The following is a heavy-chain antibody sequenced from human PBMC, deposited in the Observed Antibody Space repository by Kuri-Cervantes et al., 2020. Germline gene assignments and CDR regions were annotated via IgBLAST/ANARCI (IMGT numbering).Heavy chain of an antibody. CDR2: IYYTGST. CDR3: ARGGRGATANYYYGMDV. Sequence: SETLSLTCNVSGGSMSSYYWSWIRQPPGKGLEWIGYIYYTGSTNYNPSLKSRVTISVDTSKNQFSLKLSSVTAADTAVYYCARGGRGATANYYYGMDVWGQGTTVTVSS. J-gene: IGHJ6*02. V-gene: IGHV4-59*01. CDR1: GGSMSSYY. D-gene: IGHD1-26*01.